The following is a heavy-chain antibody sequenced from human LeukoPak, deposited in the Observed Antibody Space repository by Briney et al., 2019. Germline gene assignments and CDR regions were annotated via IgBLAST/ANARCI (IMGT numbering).Heavy chain of an antibody. Sequence: SETLSLTCTVSGASITTTLYYWVWARQSPGKGLEWIGSFYYGGITYYHPSLKSRVTISVDKSKNQFSLKLSSVTPADTAVYLCARNGDYSADRWGQGTLVTVSS. CDR1: GASITTTLYY. CDR2: FYYGGIT. V-gene: IGHV4-39*07. D-gene: IGHD4-17*01. J-gene: IGHJ5*02. CDR3: ARNGDYSADR.